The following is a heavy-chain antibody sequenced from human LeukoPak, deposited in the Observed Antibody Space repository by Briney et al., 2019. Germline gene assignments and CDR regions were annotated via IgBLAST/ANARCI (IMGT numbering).Heavy chain of an antibody. J-gene: IGHJ4*02. CDR1: GFTFSSYN. CDR3: ARGVDTMPRFDH. D-gene: IGHD2-2*01. V-gene: IGHV3-48*02. Sequence: GGSLRLSCEASGFTFSSYNMNWVRPAPGKGLEWASYITTRCTTMYYADSVKGRVTVFRDNAKNTLDLQMNSLRDEDTAVYYCARGVDTMPRFDHWGQGTLVTVSS. CDR2: ITTRCTTM.